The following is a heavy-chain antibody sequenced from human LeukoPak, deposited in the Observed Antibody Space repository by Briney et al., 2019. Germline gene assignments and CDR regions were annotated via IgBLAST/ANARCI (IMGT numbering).Heavy chain of an antibody. CDR3: ARSGRGGAFDI. V-gene: IGHV3-74*01. Sequence: QPGGSLRLSCAASGFTFSSYWMHWVRQGPGKGLVWVPRIYNDGSRTTSADSVKGRFTISGDNAKNTLYLQMNSLRAEDTAVYYCARSGRGGAFDIWGQGTMVTVSS. CDR1: GFTFSSYW. J-gene: IGHJ3*02. D-gene: IGHD1-26*01. CDR2: IYNDGSRT.